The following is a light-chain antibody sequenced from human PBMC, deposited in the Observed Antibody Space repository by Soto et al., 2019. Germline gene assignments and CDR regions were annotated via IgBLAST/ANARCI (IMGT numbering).Light chain of an antibody. Sequence: EIVMTQSPATLSVSRGETVTLSCRASQSVRTNLAWYQHKPGQSPRLLIYGASKRATIFPARFSGSGSGTEFTLTINSLQSEDFAVYYCQQYNDNWPTFGQGTKV. CDR1: QSVRTN. V-gene: IGKV3-15*01. J-gene: IGKJ1*01. CDR3: QQYNDNWPT. CDR2: GAS.